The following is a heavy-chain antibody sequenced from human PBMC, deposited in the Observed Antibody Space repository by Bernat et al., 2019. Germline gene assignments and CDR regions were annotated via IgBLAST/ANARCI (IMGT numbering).Heavy chain of an antibody. CDR1: GFTFSSYA. D-gene: IGHD6-13*01. CDR3: ARGGSSSWYWNYYYYGMDV. V-gene: IGHV3-30*04. J-gene: IGHJ6*02. Sequence: QVQLVESGGGVVQPGRSLRLSCAASGFTFSSYAMHWVRQAPGKGLEWVAVISYDGSNKYYADSVKGRFTISRDNSKNTLYLQMNSLRAEDTAVYYCARGGSSSWYWNYYYYGMDVWGQGTTVTVSS. CDR2: ISYDGSNK.